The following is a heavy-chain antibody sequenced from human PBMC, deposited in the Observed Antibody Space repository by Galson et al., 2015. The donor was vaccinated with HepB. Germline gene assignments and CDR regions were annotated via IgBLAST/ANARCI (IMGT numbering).Heavy chain of an antibody. CDR2: INAGNGNT. V-gene: IGHV1-3*01. CDR1: GYTFTSYA. Sequence: SVKVSCKASGYTFTSYAMHWVRQAPGQRLEWMGWINAGNGNTKYSQKFQGRVTITADKSTSTAYMELSSLRSEDTAVYYCARGAGGYDPTASSSLRQTDAFDIWGQGTMVTVSS. D-gene: IGHD5-12*01. J-gene: IGHJ3*02. CDR3: ARGAGGYDPTASSSLRQTDAFDI.